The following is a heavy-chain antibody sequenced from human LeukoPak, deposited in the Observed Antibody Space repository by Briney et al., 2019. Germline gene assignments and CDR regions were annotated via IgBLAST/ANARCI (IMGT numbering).Heavy chain of an antibody. CDR2: IHSDGSST. J-gene: IGHJ3*02. Sequence: GGSLRLSCAASGFTFSSYAMSWVRQAPGKGLVWVSRIHSDGSSTTSADSVKGRFTISRDNAENTLYLQMNSLRAEDTAVYFCARGNAHAFDIWGQGTMVTVSS. CDR1: GFTFSSYA. CDR3: ARGNAHAFDI. V-gene: IGHV3-74*01. D-gene: IGHD1-1*01.